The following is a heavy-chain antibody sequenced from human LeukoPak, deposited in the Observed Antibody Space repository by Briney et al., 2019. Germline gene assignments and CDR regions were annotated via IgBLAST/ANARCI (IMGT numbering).Heavy chain of an antibody. V-gene: IGHV1-69*05. D-gene: IGHD5-24*01. CDR1: GGTFSSYA. CDR2: IIPIFGTA. CDR3: ARGAVRDGHNSQHYYYYMDV. J-gene: IGHJ6*03. Sequence: ASVKVSCKASGGTFSSYAISWVRQAPGQGLEWMGGIIPIFGTANYAQKFQGRVTITTDESTSTAYMELSSLRSEDTAVYYCARGAVRDGHNSQHYYYYMDVWGKGTTVTVSS.